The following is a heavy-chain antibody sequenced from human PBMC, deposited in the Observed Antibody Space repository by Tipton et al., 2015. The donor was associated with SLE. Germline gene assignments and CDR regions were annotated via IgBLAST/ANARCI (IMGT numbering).Heavy chain of an antibody. V-gene: IGHV3-30*02. J-gene: IGHJ3*02. CDR1: GFTFRKFN. CDR3: AKDQKETWAFDI. Sequence: SLRLSCVTSGFTFRKFNMHWFRQAPGKGLEWVALIEDNGNSKSYTDAVKGRFTISRDNSKNTIHLQMNSLRAEDTAVYYCAKDQKETWAFDIWGQGTMVTVSS. CDR2: IEDNGNSK.